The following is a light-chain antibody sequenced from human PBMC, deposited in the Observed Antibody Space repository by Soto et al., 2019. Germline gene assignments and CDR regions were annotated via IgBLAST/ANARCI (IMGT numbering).Light chain of an antibody. CDR2: DVV. CDR3: SSYTSTMTNV. Sequence: QSALTQPASGSGAPGQSITITCTGTSSVVGGFNSVSWYQLRPGTAPKLILYDVVDRPSGVSYRFSGSKSGNTASLTISGLQAADEADYFCSSYTSTMTNVFGSGTKVTVL. V-gene: IGLV2-14*03. CDR1: SSVVGGFNS. J-gene: IGLJ1*01.